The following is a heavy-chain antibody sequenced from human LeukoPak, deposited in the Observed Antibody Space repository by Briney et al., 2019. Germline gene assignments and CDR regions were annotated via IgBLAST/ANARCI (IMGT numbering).Heavy chain of an antibody. V-gene: IGHV3-23*01. CDR2: VSDSGGRT. D-gene: IGHD2-8*01. CDR1: GFTFSTYA. Sequence: PGGSLRLSCAAYGFTFSTYAMSWVRQAPGKGLEWVSAVSDSGGRTYYTDSMKGRFTISRDNSKNSLHLQINSLRAEDTAVYYCATGPTKDAFDLWGQGTMVIVSS. J-gene: IGHJ3*01. CDR3: ATGPTKDAFDL.